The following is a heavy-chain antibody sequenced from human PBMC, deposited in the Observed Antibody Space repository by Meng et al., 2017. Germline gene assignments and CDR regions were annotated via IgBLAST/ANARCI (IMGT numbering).Heavy chain of an antibody. V-gene: IGHV4-34*01. D-gene: IGHD6-6*01. CDR3: ARRGIAARPFYY. Sequence: QVQLQQWGAGRLKPSETLSLPCAVYGGCFSGYYWSWIRQPPGKGLEWIGEINHSGSTNYNPSLKSRVTISVDTSKNQFSLKLSSVTAADTAVYYCARRGIAARPFYYWGQGTLVTVSS. J-gene: IGHJ4*02. CDR1: GGCFSGYY. CDR2: INHSGST.